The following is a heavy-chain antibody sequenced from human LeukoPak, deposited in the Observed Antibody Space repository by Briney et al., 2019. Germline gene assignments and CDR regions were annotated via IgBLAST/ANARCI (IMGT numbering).Heavy chain of an antibody. J-gene: IGHJ5*02. CDR2: ISFDGST. Sequence: PGGSLRLSCAASGFTFSDYWMHWVRQAPGKGLVWVSCISFDGSTTYADSVKGRFTISRDNAKNTEHLQMDSLTVEDTAVYYCAVSNWMDAWGQGTLVTVSS. V-gene: IGHV3-74*01. CDR3: AVSNWMDA. CDR1: GFTFSDYW.